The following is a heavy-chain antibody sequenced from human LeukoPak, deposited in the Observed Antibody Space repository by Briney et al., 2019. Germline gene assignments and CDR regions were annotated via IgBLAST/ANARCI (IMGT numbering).Heavy chain of an antibody. V-gene: IGHV3-23*01. D-gene: IGHD3-9*01. CDR3: AKDPEMTGRSRFDN. CDR2: ISGSGSDT. CDR1: GFIFNSCT. J-gene: IGHJ4*02. Sequence: GSLRLSCAASGFIFNSCTMIWVRQAPGKGLEWVSAISGSGSDTYYADSVKGRFTISRDNSKNTLFLQMNSLRAEDTAVYYCAKDPEMTGRSRFDNWGQGTLVTISS.